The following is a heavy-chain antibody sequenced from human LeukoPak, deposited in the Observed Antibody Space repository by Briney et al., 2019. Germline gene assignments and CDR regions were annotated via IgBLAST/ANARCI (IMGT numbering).Heavy chain of an antibody. D-gene: IGHD4-17*01. CDR2: ISSSSSYI. Sequence: PGGSLRLSCAVSGFTFSSYSMNWVRQAPGKGLEWVSSISSSSSYIYYADSVKGRFTISRDNAKNSLYLQMNSLRAEDTAVYYCARDDYGDFDAFDIWGQGTMVTVSS. CDR3: ARDDYGDFDAFDI. J-gene: IGHJ3*02. V-gene: IGHV3-21*01. CDR1: GFTFSSYS.